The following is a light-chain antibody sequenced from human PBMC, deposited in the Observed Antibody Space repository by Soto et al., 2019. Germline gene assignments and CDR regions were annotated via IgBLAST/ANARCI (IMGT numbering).Light chain of an antibody. CDR3: CSYAGSSTLYV. V-gene: IGLV2-23*02. CDR2: EVS. CDR1: HNEFGSYNL. J-gene: IGLJ1*01. Sequence: QSGLTPPPPVSWAPGQSITISCPGNHNEFGSYNLVSWYQQHPGKAPKLMIYEVSKRPSGVSNRFSGSKSGNTGSLTIFGLQAEDEADYYCCSYAGSSTLYVFGTGTKVTVL.